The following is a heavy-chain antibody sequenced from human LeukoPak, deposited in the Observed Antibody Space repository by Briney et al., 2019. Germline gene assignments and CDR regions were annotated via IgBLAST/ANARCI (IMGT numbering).Heavy chain of an antibody. CDR3: ATDSRYFDTNRYFDP. J-gene: IGHJ5*02. D-gene: IGHD3-22*01. CDR1: GGTFSSYA. CDR2: IIPILGIA. V-gene: IGHV1-69*04. Sequence: SVKVSCKASGGTFSSYAISWVRQAPGQGLEWMGRIIPILGIANYAQKFQGRVTITADKSTSTAHMELSSLRSEDTAVYYCATDSRYFDTNRYFDPWGQGTLITVSS.